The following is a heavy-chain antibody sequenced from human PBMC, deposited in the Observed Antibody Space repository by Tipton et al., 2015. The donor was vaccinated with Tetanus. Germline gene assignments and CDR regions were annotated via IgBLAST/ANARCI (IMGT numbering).Heavy chain of an antibody. J-gene: IGHJ4*02. CDR3: ASGSALDY. CDR1: GFIFSSYT. V-gene: IGHV3-21*01. CDR2: ISSTSSYV. D-gene: IGHD6-25*01. Sequence: SLRLSCEVSGFIFSSYTMNWVCQTPGKGLEWVSSISSTSSYVYYADSLKGRFTISRDNAKSSLYLQMNSLRAEDTAVYFCASGSALDYWGPGALVTVSS.